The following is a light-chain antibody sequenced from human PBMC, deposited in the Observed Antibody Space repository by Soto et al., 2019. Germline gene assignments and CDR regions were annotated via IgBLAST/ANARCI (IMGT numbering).Light chain of an antibody. CDR1: QNITNN. CDR3: QQSYSTPRT. CDR2: HAS. Sequence: DIQMTQSPSSLSASIGDRVTITCQASQNITNNLSWYQQKPGKAPNLLIYHASKLAKGVTSRFSGSGSGTDFTLTISSLQPEDFGTYYCQQSYSTPRTFGQGTKVEIK. J-gene: IGKJ1*01. V-gene: IGKV1-39*01.